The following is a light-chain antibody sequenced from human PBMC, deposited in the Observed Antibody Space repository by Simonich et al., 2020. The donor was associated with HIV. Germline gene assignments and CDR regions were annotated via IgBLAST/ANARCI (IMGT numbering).Light chain of an antibody. CDR1: QSVSSN. J-gene: IGKJ1*01. V-gene: IGKV3-15*01. CDR3: QQYNKWPPWT. Sequence: EIVMTQSPATLSVSPGERATLSCRASQSVSSNLAWYQQKPGQAPRLLIYGASPRAPGIPARFSGSGSGTEFTFTISSLQSEDFAVYYCQQYNKWPPWTFGQGTKVEI. CDR2: GAS.